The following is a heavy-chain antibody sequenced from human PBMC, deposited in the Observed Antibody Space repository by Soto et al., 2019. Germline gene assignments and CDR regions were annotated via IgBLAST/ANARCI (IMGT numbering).Heavy chain of an antibody. CDR2: INHSGST. Sequence: QVQLQQWGAGLLKPSETLSLTCAVYGGSFSGYYWSWIRQPPGKGLEWIGEINHSGSTNYNPSLKSRVTISVDTSKHPFSLNLSSVTAADTAVYYCASTTYYDILTGYLDAFAIWCQGTMVTVSS. J-gene: IGHJ3*02. CDR3: ASTTYYDILTGYLDAFAI. V-gene: IGHV4-34*01. D-gene: IGHD3-9*01. CDR1: GGSFSGYY.